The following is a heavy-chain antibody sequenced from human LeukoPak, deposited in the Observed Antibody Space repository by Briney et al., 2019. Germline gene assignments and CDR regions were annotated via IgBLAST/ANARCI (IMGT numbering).Heavy chain of an antibody. CDR3: ARGRWELPYVMPKYYFDY. V-gene: IGHV4-34*01. D-gene: IGHD1-26*01. Sequence: SETLSLTCAVYGGSLSGFYWSWIRQPPGKGLEWIGEINHSGSTNYNPSLKSRVTISVDTSKNQFSLKLSSVTAADTAVYYCARGRWELPYVMPKYYFDYWGQGTLVTVSS. J-gene: IGHJ4*02. CDR2: INHSGST. CDR1: GGSLSGFY.